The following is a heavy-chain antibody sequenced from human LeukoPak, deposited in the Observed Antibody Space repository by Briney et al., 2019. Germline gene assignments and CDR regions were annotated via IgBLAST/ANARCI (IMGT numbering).Heavy chain of an antibody. V-gene: IGHV4-34*01. CDR1: GGSISSYY. J-gene: IGHJ4*02. Sequence: PSETLSLTCTVSGGSISSYYWSWIRQPPGKGLEWIGEINHSGSTNYNPSLKSRVTISVDTSKNQFSLKLSSVTAADTAVYYCARGSSLWYYYDSSGYSPFDYWGQGTLVTVSS. CDR3: ARGSSLWYYYDSSGYSPFDY. D-gene: IGHD3-22*01. CDR2: INHSGST.